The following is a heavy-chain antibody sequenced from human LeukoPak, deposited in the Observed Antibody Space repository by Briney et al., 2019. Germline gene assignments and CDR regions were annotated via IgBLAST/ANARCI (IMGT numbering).Heavy chain of an antibody. CDR1: GYTFTSYD. Sequence: ASVKVSCKASGYTFTSYDVNWVRQATGQGLEWMGWMNPNSGNTGYAQKLQGRVTMTRNTSISTAYMELSGLRSEDTAVYYCARDQYNWNYAGHFQHWGQGTLVTVSS. CDR3: ARDQYNWNYAGHFQH. V-gene: IGHV1-8*01. CDR2: MNPNSGNT. J-gene: IGHJ1*01. D-gene: IGHD1-7*01.